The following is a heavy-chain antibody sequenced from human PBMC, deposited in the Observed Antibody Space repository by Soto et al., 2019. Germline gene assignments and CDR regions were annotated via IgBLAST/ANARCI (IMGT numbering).Heavy chain of an antibody. CDR3: ARGGLVDAFDI. V-gene: IGHV1-3*01. CDR1: GYTFTSYP. CDR2: INAGKGNT. D-gene: IGHD6-6*01. J-gene: IGHJ3*02. Sequence: ASVQVSCKASGYTFTSYPMHWVRQAPGQRLEWMGWINAGKGNTKYSQKFQGRVTITRDTSASTAYMELSSLRSEDTAVYYCARGGLVDAFDIWGQGTMVTVSS.